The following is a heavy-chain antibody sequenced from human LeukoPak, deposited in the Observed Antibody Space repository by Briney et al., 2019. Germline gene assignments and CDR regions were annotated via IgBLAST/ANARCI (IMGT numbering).Heavy chain of an antibody. V-gene: IGHV4-30-2*01. J-gene: IGHJ4*02. Sequence: PSQTLSLTCAVSGGSISSGGYPWSWIRQPPGKGLEWIGYIYHSGSTYYNPSLKSRVTISVDRSKNQFSLKLSSVTAADTAVYYCARGYCSSTSCYGFDYWGQGTLVTVSS. CDR3: ARGYCSSTSCYGFDY. CDR2: IYHSGST. CDR1: GGSISSGGYP. D-gene: IGHD2-2*01.